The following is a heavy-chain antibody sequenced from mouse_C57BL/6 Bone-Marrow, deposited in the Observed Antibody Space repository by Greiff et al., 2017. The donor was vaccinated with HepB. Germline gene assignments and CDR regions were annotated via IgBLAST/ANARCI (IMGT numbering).Heavy chain of an antibody. J-gene: IGHJ4*01. CDR1: GYTFTSYW. Sequence: QVQLQQPGAELVKPGASVKLSCKASGYTFTSYWMHWVKQRPGRGLEWIGRIDPNSGGTKYNEKFKSKATLTVDKSSSTAYMQLSSLTSEDAAVYYCAIEMGYYDYGGYAMDYWGQGTSVTVSS. V-gene: IGHV1-72*01. D-gene: IGHD2-4*01. CDR3: AIEMGYYDYGGYAMDY. CDR2: IDPNSGGT.